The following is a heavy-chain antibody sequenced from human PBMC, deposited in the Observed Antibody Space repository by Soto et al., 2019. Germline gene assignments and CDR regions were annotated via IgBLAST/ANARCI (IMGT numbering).Heavy chain of an antibody. CDR1: GFTFTYAW. J-gene: IGHJ4*02. D-gene: IGHD6-13*01. V-gene: IGHV3-15*07. CDR3: LVLAIRTAGTGY. Sequence: PGGSLRLSCAASGFTFTYAWMHWVRQAPGKGLEWVGRIRSKTDGGTADYAAPVKGRFTISRDDSKNTLYLQMNSLKTEDTAVYYCLVLAIRTAGTGYWGRGALVTVSS. CDR2: IRSKTDGGTA.